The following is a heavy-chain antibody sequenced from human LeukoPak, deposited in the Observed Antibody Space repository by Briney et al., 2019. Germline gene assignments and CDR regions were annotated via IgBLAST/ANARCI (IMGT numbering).Heavy chain of an antibody. D-gene: IGHD6-13*01. V-gene: IGHV5-51*01. J-gene: IGHJ5*02. CDR3: ARAIAAAGPIYNWFDP. CDR2: IYPGDSDT. Sequence: GESLKISCQGSGYSFTSYWIGWVRQMPGKGLEWMGLIYPGDSDTRYSPSFQGQVTISADKSISTAYLQWSSLKASDTAMYYCARAIAAAGPIYNWFDPWGQGTLVTVSS. CDR1: GYSFTSYW.